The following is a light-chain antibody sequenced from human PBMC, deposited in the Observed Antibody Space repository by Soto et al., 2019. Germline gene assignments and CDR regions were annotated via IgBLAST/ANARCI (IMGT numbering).Light chain of an antibody. Sequence: IVLTQSPGTLSLSPGERTTLSCRASQSISRYLAWYQQKPGQGPRLLIYGASSRATGTPDRFSGSGSGTDFTLSINRLEPEDFALYYCQQYCSSPPTFGQGTQVEIK. CDR3: QQYCSSPPT. V-gene: IGKV3-20*01. J-gene: IGKJ1*01. CDR1: QSISRY. CDR2: GAS.